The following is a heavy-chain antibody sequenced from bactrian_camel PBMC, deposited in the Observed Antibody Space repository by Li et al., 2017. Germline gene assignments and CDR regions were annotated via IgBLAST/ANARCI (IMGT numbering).Heavy chain of an antibody. CDR2: RTSGGGAT. CDR1: GFSFSTNY. J-gene: IGHJ4*01. D-gene: IGHD1*01. Sequence: VQLVESGGGLVQPGDSLRLSCAGSGFSFSTNYMSWVRQAPGKEREGVVVRTSGGGATYYADSVKGRFIISRDNAKNTVYLQMNDLKTEDTAMYYCTRNIIGPDPRGPGTQVTVS. CDR3: TRNIIGPDP. V-gene: IGHV3S40*01.